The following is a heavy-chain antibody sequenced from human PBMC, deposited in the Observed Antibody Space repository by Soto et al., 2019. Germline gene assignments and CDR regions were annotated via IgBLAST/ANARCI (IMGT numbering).Heavy chain of an antibody. CDR1: GFTFSSYG. V-gene: IGHV3-21*02. Sequence: EVQLLESGGGSVQPGGSLRLSCAASGFTFSSYGMTFSGYAMSWVRQAPGKGLEWVSTISGSSSYIYYADSVKGRFTISRDNAKNSLYLQMNSLRAEDTAVYYCARAEWVDDFWSGYLHYYYGMDVWGQGTTVTVSS. J-gene: IGHJ6*02. D-gene: IGHD3-3*01. CDR3: ARAEWVDDFWSGYLHYYYGMDV. CDR2: ISGSSSYI.